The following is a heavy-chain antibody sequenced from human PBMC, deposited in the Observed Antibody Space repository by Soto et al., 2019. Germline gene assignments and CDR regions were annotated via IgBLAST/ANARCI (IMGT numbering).Heavy chain of an antibody. V-gene: IGHV3-7*02. Sequence: EVQLVESGGGLVQPGGSLRLSCAASGFTLSRFWMTWVRQAPGKGLEWVANIIQDGSETDYADSVKGRFTISRDNAKNSLYLQMHSLRAEDTAVYDGASGHGYYPSWGRGTLVTVSS. CDR1: GFTLSRFW. CDR2: IIQDGSET. J-gene: IGHJ5*02. CDR3: ASGHGYYPS. D-gene: IGHD5-18*01.